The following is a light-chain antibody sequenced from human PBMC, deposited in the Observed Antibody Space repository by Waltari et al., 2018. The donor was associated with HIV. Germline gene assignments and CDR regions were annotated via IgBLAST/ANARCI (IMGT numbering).Light chain of an antibody. CDR3: MQGTHWPLT. J-gene: IGKJ4*01. CDR2: KVS. Sequence: DVGRTQSQLYLPVTLGQTAANSCRSSQSLLSHDGNTYLNWFNQRPGQSPRRLIYKVSSRVSGSLDRFIGSGSDTDLTLTISSVEADNVGVFYCMQGTHWPLTFGGGTKVELK. CDR1: QSLLSHDGNTY. V-gene: IGKV2-30*01.